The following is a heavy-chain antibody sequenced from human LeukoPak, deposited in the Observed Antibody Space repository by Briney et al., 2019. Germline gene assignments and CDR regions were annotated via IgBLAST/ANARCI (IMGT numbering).Heavy chain of an antibody. Sequence: GESLKVSCKGSGYSFTSYWIGWVRQMPGKGLEWMGIIYPGDSDTRYSPSFQGQVTISADKSISTAYLQWSSLKASDTAMYYCARLFYMATISGWFDPWGQGTLVTVSS. J-gene: IGHJ5*02. D-gene: IGHD5-12*01. CDR3: ARLFYMATISGWFDP. CDR1: GYSFTSYW. V-gene: IGHV5-51*01. CDR2: IYPGDSDT.